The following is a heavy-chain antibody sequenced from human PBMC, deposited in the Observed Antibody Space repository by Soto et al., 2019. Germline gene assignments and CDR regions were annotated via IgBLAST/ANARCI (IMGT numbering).Heavy chain of an antibody. J-gene: IGHJ4*02. CDR2: IYYSGTT. CDR3: ATYYDSSGPTFDY. D-gene: IGHD3-22*01. Sequence: SETLSLTCTVSGGSISSGDHYGSWVLQPPWKGLEWIAYIYYSGTTYYNPSLKSRVTMSVDTSKNNCSLNLNSVTDADTAVYYCATYYDSSGPTFDYWGQGTLVTVS. V-gene: IGHV4-30-4*01. CDR1: GGSISSGDHY.